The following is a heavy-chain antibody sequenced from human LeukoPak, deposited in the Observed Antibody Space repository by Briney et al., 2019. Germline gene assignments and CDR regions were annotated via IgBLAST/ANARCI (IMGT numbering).Heavy chain of an antibody. CDR2: ISVYNGYT. CDR1: GGTFSSYD. J-gene: IGHJ4*02. D-gene: IGHD4-11*01. Sequence: ASVKVSCKASGGTFSSYDISWVRQAPGQGLEWMGWISVYNGYTNYAQKLQGRVTMTTDTSTSTAYMELRSLRSDDTAVYYCARSIQYDYWGQGTLVTVSS. V-gene: IGHV1-18*01. CDR3: ARSIQYDY.